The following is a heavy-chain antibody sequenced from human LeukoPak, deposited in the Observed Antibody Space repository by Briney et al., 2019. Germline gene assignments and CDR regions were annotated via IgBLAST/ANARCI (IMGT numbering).Heavy chain of an antibody. D-gene: IGHD6-19*01. CDR2: INPNSGGT. J-gene: IGHJ4*02. CDR3: ARVLSSSGWHGEDY. CDR1: GYTFTGYY. Sequence: GASVKVSCXASGYTFTGYYMHWVRRAPGQGLEWMGRINPNSGGTNYAQKFQGRVTMTRDTSISTAYMELSRLRSDDTAVYYCARVLSSSGWHGEDYWGQGTLVTVSS. V-gene: IGHV1-2*06.